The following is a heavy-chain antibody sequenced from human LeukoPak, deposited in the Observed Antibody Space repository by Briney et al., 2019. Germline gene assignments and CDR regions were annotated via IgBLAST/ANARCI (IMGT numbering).Heavy chain of an antibody. Sequence: GASVKVSCKASGDTFTSDYMNWVRQAPGQGLEWMGIVHSSGGVIKYAQEFQDRVTMTRDTSTSTVYMELSSLRSEDTAVYYCAGSSHHRNWFDPWGQGTLVIVSS. J-gene: IGHJ5*02. D-gene: IGHD1-26*01. CDR1: GDTFTSDY. CDR2: VHSSGGVI. CDR3: AGSSHHRNWFDP. V-gene: IGHV1-46*01.